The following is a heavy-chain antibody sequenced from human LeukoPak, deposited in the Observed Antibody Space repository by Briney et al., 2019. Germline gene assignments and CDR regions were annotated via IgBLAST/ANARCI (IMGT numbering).Heavy chain of an antibody. J-gene: IGHJ4*02. V-gene: IGHV3-30-3*01. CDR1: GFTFSSYA. CDR3: ARALCDNNRCSSYFDS. D-gene: IGHD3-10*02. Sequence: GRSLRLSCAASGFTFSSYAIHWVRQAPGKGLEWVAVISYDGSNKYYADSVQGRFTIFRENSKNTLYLQMNSLRAEDTAMYYCARALCDNNRCSSYFDSWGQGTLVTVSS. CDR2: ISYDGSNK.